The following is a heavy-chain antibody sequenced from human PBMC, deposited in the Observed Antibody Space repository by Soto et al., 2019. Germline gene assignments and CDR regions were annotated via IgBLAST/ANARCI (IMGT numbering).Heavy chain of an antibody. J-gene: IGHJ6*02. D-gene: IGHD3-22*01. Sequence: SETLSLTCTVSGGSISSSSYYWGWIRQPPGKGLEWIGSIYYSGRTYYNPSLKSRVTISVDTSKNQFSLKLSSVTAADTAVYYCARLAYYYDSSGYHVYYYYYGMDVWGQGTTVT. CDR2: IYYSGRT. CDR3: ARLAYYYDSSGYHVYYYYYGMDV. V-gene: IGHV4-39*01. CDR1: GGSISSSSYY.